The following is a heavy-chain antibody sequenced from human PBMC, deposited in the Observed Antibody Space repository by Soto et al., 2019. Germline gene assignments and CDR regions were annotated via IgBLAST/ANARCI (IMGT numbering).Heavy chain of an antibody. J-gene: IGHJ5*02. Sequence: SETLALTCTVSGASISGSYWSWIRKSAGKGLEWIGRIYATGTTDYNPSLKSRVMMSVDTSKKQFSLKLRSVTAADTAVYYWVRDGTNTLRDWFEPWGQGMSVTVYS. CDR1: GASISGSY. CDR3: VRDGTNTLRDWFEP. CDR2: IYATGTT. D-gene: IGHD1-1*01. V-gene: IGHV4-4*07.